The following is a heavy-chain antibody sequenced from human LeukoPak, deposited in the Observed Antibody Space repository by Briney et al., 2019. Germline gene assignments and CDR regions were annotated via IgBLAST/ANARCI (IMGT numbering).Heavy chain of an antibody. CDR3: AKEVTGTGKAFHY. J-gene: IGHJ4*02. V-gene: IGHV3-23*01. CDR1: GFTFSSYA. CDR2: INAAGDDT. Sequence: GGSLRLSCAASGFTFSSYAMSWVRQSPGKGLEWVSTINAAGDDTFYADSVRGRFTISSDNSKSTLFLQMNSLRAEDTAVYYCAKEVTGTGKAFHYWGQGTLVTVSS. D-gene: IGHD1-1*01.